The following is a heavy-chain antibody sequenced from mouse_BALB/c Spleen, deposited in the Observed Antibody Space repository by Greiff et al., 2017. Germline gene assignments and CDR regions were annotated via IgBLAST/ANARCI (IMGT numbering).Heavy chain of an antibody. J-gene: IGHJ1*01. D-gene: IGHD1-1*01. CDR1: GYTFTSYW. CDR2: INPSTGYT. Sequence: QVQLQQSGAELAKPGASVKMSCKASGYTFTSYWMHWVKQRPGQGLEWIGYINPSTGYTEYNQKFKDKATLTADKSSSTAYMQLSSLTSEDSAVYYCARKTTVVATDFDVWGAGTTVTVSS. V-gene: IGHV1-7*01. CDR3: ARKTTVVATDFDV.